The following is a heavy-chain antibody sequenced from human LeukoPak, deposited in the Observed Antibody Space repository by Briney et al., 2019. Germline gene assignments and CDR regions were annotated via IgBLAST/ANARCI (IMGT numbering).Heavy chain of an antibody. Sequence: SETLSLTCAVYGGSFSGYYWSWIRQPPGKGLEWIGEINHSGSTNYNPSLKSRVAISVDTSKNQFSLKLSSVTAADTAVYYCARGYYYDSSGYFVDYYYYGMDVWGQGTTVTVSS. J-gene: IGHJ6*02. CDR3: ARGYYYDSSGYFVDYYYYGMDV. CDR1: GGSFSGYY. CDR2: INHSGST. D-gene: IGHD3-22*01. V-gene: IGHV4-34*01.